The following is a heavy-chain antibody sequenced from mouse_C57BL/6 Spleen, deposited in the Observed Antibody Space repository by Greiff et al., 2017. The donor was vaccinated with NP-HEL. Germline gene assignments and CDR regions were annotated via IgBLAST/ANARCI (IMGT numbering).Heavy chain of an antibody. J-gene: IGHJ4*01. Sequence: VQLQQSGAELVKPGASVKLSCKASGYTFTEYTIHWVKQRSGQGLEWIGWFYPGSGSIKYNEKFKDKATLTADKSSSTVYMELSRLTSEDSAVYFCARHENALYGNGYYYAMDYWGQGTSVTVSS. V-gene: IGHV1-62-2*01. CDR3: ARHENALYGNGYYYAMDY. D-gene: IGHD2-10*02. CDR1: GYTFTEYT. CDR2: FYPGSGSI.